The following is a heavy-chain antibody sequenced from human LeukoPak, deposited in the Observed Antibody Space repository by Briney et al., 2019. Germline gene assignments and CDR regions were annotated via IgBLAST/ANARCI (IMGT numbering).Heavy chain of an antibody. Sequence: GGSLRLSCAASGFDFSSNWMHWVRHAPGRGLVWVSRIKGDGISTNYADSVKGRFTISRDIAKNTLYLQMNSLRAEDTGVYYCAKDHYWSIDYWGRGTLVTVSS. D-gene: IGHD3-3*01. CDR3: AKDHYWSIDY. V-gene: IGHV3-74*01. J-gene: IGHJ4*02. CDR2: IKGDGIST. CDR1: GFDFSSNW.